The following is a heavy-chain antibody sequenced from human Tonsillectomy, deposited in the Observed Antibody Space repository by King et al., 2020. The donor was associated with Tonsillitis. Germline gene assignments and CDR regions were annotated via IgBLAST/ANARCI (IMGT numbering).Heavy chain of an antibody. CDR1: GFTFSNYA. CDR2: ISSNGGST. V-gene: IGHV3-64D*06. D-gene: IGHD6-6*01. CDR3: VKGYSSSLHPMGGEYYYFGMDV. J-gene: IGHJ6*02. Sequence: VQLVESGGGLVQPGGSLRLSCSASGFTFSNYAMHWVRQAPGKGLDYVSAISSNGGSTSYADSVKGRFTISRDNSKNTLYLQMSSLRAEDTAVYYCVKGYSSSLHPMGGEYYYFGMDVWGRGTTVTVSS.